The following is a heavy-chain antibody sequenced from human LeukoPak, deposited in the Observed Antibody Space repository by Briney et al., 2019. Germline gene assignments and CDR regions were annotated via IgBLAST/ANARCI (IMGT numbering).Heavy chain of an antibody. CDR3: ARDWLDRSLDY. J-gene: IGHJ4*02. D-gene: IGHD3-22*01. V-gene: IGHV3-33*08. CDR1: GFTFSSYG. CDR2: KSHHAGYE. Sequence: GGSLRLSCAASGFTFSSYGMHWVRQAPGKGLEWVAAKSHHAGYEYYADSVQGRFNISRDDSKNTVYLQMNSLRAEDTAVYYCARDWLDRSLDYWGQGTLVTVSS.